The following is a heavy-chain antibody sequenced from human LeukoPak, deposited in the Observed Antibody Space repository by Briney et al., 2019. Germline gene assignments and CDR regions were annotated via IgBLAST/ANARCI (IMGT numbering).Heavy chain of an antibody. D-gene: IGHD4-23*01. CDR1: GYTFTNYT. J-gene: IGHJ6*03. Sequence: ASVKVSCKASGYTFTNYTMNWVRQAPGQGLEWMGWINTNTGNPTYAQGFTGRFVFSLDTSISTAYLQISSLKAEDTAVYYCARPKLRWSAYYYMDVWGKGTTVTVSS. CDR3: ARPKLRWSAYYYMDV. CDR2: INTNTGNP. V-gene: IGHV7-4-1*02.